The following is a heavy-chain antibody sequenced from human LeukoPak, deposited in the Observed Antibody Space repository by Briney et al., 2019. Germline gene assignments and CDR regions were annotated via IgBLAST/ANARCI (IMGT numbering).Heavy chain of an antibody. Sequence: GGPLRLSCAASGFTFSSYAMSWVRQAPGKGLEWVSSISYSGGTTYYADSVKGRFTISRDDSKDTLYLQMNSLRVEDTAVYKCAKTTRSNYYYYGMDVWGQGTTVTVSS. CDR2: ISYSGGTT. J-gene: IGHJ6*02. CDR3: AKTTRSNYYYYGMDV. V-gene: IGHV3-23*01. CDR1: GFTFSSYA. D-gene: IGHD2-2*01.